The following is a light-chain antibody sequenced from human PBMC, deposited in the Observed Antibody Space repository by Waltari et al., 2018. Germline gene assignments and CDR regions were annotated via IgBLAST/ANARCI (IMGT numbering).Light chain of an antibody. CDR3: SSYTTGSTRYV. Sequence: QSALTQPASVSGSPGQSLTISCTGTSSDIGAYNFVSWYQKHPVKAPKVMIYDDNNRPAGVPCGFAGSKSGNPASLTISGLQAEDEADYYCSSYTTGSTRYVFGSGTKVTVL. V-gene: IGLV2-14*03. CDR1: SSDIGAYNF. CDR2: DDN. J-gene: IGLJ1*01.